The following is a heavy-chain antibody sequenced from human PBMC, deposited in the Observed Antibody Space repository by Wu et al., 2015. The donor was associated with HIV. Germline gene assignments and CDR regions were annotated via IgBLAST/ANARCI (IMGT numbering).Heavy chain of an antibody. J-gene: IGHJ5*02. CDR2: MNPNSGNT. CDR1: GYTFTSYD. CDR3: TRGNKYSSGWYFRGVIWFDP. Sequence: QVQLVQSGAEVKKPGASVKVSCKASGYTFTSYDINWVRQATGQGLEWMGWMNPNSGNTGYAQKFQGRVTMTRNTSISTAYMELSSLRSEDTAVYYCTRGNKYSSGWYFRGVIWFDPLGPGNPRSPSPQ. D-gene: IGHD6-19*01. V-gene: IGHV1-8*01.